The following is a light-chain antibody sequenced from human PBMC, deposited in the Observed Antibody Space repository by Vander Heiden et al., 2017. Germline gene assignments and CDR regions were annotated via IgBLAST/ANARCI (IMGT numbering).Light chain of an antibody. CDR2: AVN. CDR3: TSYAGSTPLV. J-gene: IGLJ2*01. Sequence: QPARHQPPSASGSPGQSVTITCAGTSGDIGAYNTLTWPHHHPGKAPQPVIYAVNKPRPGVPGCFSASKSSTAAPLAVAGLQDDDDADYCCTSYAGSTPLVFGGGTTLTV. V-gene: IGLV2-8*01. CDR1: SGDIGAYNT.